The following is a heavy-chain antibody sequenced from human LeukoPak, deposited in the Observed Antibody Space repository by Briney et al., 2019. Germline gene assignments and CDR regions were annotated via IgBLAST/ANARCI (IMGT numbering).Heavy chain of an antibody. CDR3: ARATLDN. CDR2: IYSGGST. V-gene: IGHV3-53*01. J-gene: IGHJ4*02. Sequence: TGGSLRLSCAASGFTFSSYAMSWVRQAPGKGLEWVSVIYSGGSTKYADSVKARFTISRDNSKNTVYLQMNSLRADDTAVYYCARATLDNWGQGTLVTVSS. CDR1: GFTFSSYA.